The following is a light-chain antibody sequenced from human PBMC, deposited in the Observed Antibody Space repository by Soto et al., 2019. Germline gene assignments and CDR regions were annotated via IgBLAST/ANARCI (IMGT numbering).Light chain of an antibody. CDR2: TNS. J-gene: IGLJ1*01. Sequence: QSVLTQPPSASGTPGQRVTISCSGSSSSIGSNSVHWYQQLPRTAPKVLIYTNSHRPSGVPDRFSGSKSGTSASLAISGLQAEDEADYYCPACDGSLNVDVFGTGTKLTVL. CDR3: PACDGSLNVDV. V-gene: IGLV1-44*01. CDR1: SSSIGSNS.